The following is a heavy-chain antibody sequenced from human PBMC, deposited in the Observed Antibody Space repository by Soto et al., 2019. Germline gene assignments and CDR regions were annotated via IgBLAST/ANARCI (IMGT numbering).Heavy chain of an antibody. V-gene: IGHV1-69*12. Sequence: QAQLVQSGAEVKKPGSSVTVSCKASGGTFSSYTISWVRQAPGQGLEWMGGIIPIFGTANYAQKFQGGVTITADESTSTAYMELSSLRSEDTAVYYCARGNHRWLQLWYFDLWGRGTLVTVSS. D-gene: IGHD5-12*01. CDR2: IIPIFGTA. J-gene: IGHJ2*01. CDR3: ARGNHRWLQLWYFDL. CDR1: GGTFSSYT.